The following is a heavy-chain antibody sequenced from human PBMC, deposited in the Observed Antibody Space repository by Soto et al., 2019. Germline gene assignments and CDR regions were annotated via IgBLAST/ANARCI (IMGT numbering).Heavy chain of an antibody. J-gene: IGHJ6*02. CDR1: GFTFSYHA. V-gene: IGHV3-30-3*01. CDR2: ISYDGDNK. D-gene: IGHD1-1*01. Sequence: QVQLVESGGGVVQPGRSLRLSCSASGFTFSYHALNWVRQAPGKGLEWVAVISYDGDNKYIAESVKSRFTISRDNSKNTVSLQMNSMRTEDPAMYFCARGTTTSAFSAMDVWGQGTTVSVSS. CDR3: ARGTTTSAFSAMDV.